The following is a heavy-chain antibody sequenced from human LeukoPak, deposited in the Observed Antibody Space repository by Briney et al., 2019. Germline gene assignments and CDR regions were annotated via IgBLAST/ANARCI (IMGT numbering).Heavy chain of an antibody. J-gene: IGHJ4*02. D-gene: IGHD3-16*01. Sequence: GGSLRLSCAASGFTFSNYAMGWVRQAPGKGLEWVSAISGSGGSTYYADSVKGRFPISRDNSRDTLYLQMNSLRAEDTAVYYCAKGYYDYVWGSYYFDYWGQGTLVTVSS. V-gene: IGHV3-23*01. CDR3: AKGYYDYVWGSYYFDY. CDR2: ISGSGGST. CDR1: GFTFSNYA.